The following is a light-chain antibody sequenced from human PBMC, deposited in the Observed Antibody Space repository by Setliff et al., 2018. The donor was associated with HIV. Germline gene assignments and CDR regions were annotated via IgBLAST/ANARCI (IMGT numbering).Light chain of an antibody. Sequence: QSALTQPASVSGSPGQSIAISCTGTDSDVGGSNYVSWYQQHPGKAPKLMIYEVSNRPSWVSNRFSGSKSGNTASLTISGLQAEDEADYYCSSYTFSSTPYVFGTGTKVTVL. V-gene: IGLV2-14*01. J-gene: IGLJ1*01. CDR2: EVS. CDR3: SSYTFSSTPYV. CDR1: DSDVGGSNY.